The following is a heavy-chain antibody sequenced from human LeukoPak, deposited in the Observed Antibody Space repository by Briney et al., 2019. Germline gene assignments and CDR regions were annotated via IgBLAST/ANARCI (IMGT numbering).Heavy chain of an antibody. CDR1: GFTFSNYG. Sequence: PGGSLRLSCAASGFTFSNYGMHWVRQAPGKGLEWVSVISFDGSAKYYADSVKGRFTISRDNSKNTLYLQMTSLRAEDTAVYFCAQDVPIERVPGVGPGSWGQGTLVTVSS. J-gene: IGHJ5*02. D-gene: IGHD2-8*01. CDR3: AQDVPIERVPGVGPGS. CDR2: ISFDGSAK. V-gene: IGHV3-30*18.